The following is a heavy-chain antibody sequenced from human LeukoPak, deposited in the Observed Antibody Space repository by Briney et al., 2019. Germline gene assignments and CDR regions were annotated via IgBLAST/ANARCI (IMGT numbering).Heavy chain of an antibody. CDR1: GFTFSRLG. J-gene: IGHJ6*03. Sequence: PVRSLRLSCAASGFTFSRLGMQWVRQAPGKGLEWVAMIWHDGSVEEYAASVKDRFTISRDNSRDTLFLQMNRLRDDDTAVYYCAKEGDQFRGYLDAWGKGTTVTVSS. CDR3: AKEGDQFRGYLDA. CDR2: IWHDGSVE. V-gene: IGHV3-33*06. D-gene: IGHD3-16*01.